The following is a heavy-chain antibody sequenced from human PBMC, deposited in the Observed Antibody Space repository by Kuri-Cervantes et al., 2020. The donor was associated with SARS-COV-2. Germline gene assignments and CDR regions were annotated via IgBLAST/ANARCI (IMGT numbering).Heavy chain of an antibody. J-gene: IGHJ4*02. CDR1: GGSISSSTYY. V-gene: IGHV4-39*01. CDR2: IYYSGST. CDR3: VGIWSNYRFDY. D-gene: IGHD3-3*01. Sequence: GSLRLSCTVSGGSISSSTYYWGWIRQPPGKGLEWIGTIYYSGSTDYNPSLKSQVTISVDTSKNQFSLKLTSVTAADTAVYFCVGIWSNYRFDYWGQGTLVTVSS.